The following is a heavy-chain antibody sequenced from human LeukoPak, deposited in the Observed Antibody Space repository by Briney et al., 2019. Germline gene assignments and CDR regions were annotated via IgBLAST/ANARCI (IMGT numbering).Heavy chain of an antibody. CDR3: ARDASYGGYYFDY. CDR2: IKQDGSEK. V-gene: IGHV3-7*01. Sequence: GRSLRLSCAASGFTFSSYWMSWVRQAPGKGLEWVANIKQDGSEKYYVDSVMGRFTISRDNAKNSLYLQMNSLRAEDTAVYYCARDASYGGYYFDYWGQGTLVTVSS. CDR1: GFTFSSYW. D-gene: IGHD5-18*01. J-gene: IGHJ4*02.